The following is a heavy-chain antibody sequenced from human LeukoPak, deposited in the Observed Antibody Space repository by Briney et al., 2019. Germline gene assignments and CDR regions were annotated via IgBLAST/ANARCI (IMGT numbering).Heavy chain of an antibody. Sequence: HSGGSLRLSCAASRFTFSSYYMHWVRQAPGKGLVWVSRIKSDGSVTGYADSVKGRFAISRDNAKNTLYLQMNSLRAEDTAVYYCARDWIDRGTFDPWGQGTLVTVSS. D-gene: IGHD2-2*03. J-gene: IGHJ5*02. CDR1: RFTFSSYY. V-gene: IGHV3-74*01. CDR2: IKSDGSVT. CDR3: ARDWIDRGTFDP.